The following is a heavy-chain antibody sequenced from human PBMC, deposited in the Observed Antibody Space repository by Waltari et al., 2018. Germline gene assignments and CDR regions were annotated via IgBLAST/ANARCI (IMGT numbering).Heavy chain of an antibody. Sequence: EVQLVEAGGDIVQPGGSLRLSCAASGFRFSDYWMPWVRQVPGKGLGGVSRINREGGSIRYADSVKGRFTISRDNSKNMLYLLLNSLRAEDTAVYYCARKGGRGYTYGPFYYDSWGQGTLVTVSS. D-gene: IGHD5-18*01. J-gene: IGHJ4*02. CDR3: ARKGGRGYTYGPFYYDS. V-gene: IGHV3-74*01. CDR1: GFRFSDYW. CDR2: INREGGSI.